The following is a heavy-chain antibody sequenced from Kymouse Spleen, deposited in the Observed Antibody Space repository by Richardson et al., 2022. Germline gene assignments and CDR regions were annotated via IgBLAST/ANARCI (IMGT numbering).Heavy chain of an antibody. V-gene: IGHV4-39*01. CDR1: GGSISSSSYY. J-gene: IGHJ3*02. CDR3: ARHHNWNSYAFDI. D-gene: IGHD1-7*01. Sequence: QLQLQESGPGLVKPSETLSLTCTVSGGSISSSSYYWGWIRQPPGKGLEWIGSIYYSGSTYYNPSLKSRVTISVDTSKNQFSLKLSSVTAADTAVYYCARHHNWNSYAFDIWGQGTMVTVSS. CDR2: IYYSGST.